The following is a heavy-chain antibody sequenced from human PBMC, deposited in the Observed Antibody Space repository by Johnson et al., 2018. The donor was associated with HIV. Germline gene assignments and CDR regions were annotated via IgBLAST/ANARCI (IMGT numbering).Heavy chain of an antibody. V-gene: IGHV3-33*08. Sequence: QVQLVESGGGVVQPGRSLRLSCAASGFTFSTYDMHWVRQAPGKGLEWVAVIWYDGSNKYYADSVKGRFTISRDNSKNTLYLQMNSLRAEDTAVYYCARENWGQRMNAFDIWGQGTMVTVSS. CDR2: IWYDGSNK. CDR1: GFTFSTYD. J-gene: IGHJ3*02. CDR3: ARENWGQRMNAFDI. D-gene: IGHD7-27*01.